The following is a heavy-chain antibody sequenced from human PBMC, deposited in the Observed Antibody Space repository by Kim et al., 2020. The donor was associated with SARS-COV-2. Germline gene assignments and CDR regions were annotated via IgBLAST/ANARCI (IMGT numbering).Heavy chain of an antibody. V-gene: IGHV4-59*01. J-gene: IGHJ4*02. D-gene: IGHD2-2*03. CDR3: ARDLHGDGYYFHY. Sequence: YKPSLKSRVTISLDTYKNQFSLNLTSVTAADTAIYYCARDLHGDGYYFHYWGQGALVTASS.